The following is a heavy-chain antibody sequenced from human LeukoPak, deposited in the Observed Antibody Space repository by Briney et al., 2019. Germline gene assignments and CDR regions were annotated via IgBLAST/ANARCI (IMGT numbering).Heavy chain of an antibody. D-gene: IGHD1-1*01. CDR1: GFTFSSNY. CDR3: ALQQLKRYYFDY. V-gene: IGHV3-66*01. CDR2: IYSGGST. J-gene: IGHJ4*02. Sequence: PGGSLRLSCAASGFTFSSNYMSWVRQAPGKGLEWVSVIYSGGSTYYADSVKGRFTISRDNSKNTLYLQMNSLRAEDTAVYYCALQQLKRYYFDYWGQGTLVTVSS.